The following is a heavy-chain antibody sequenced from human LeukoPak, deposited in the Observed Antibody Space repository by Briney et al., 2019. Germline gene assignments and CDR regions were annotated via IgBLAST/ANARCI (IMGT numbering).Heavy chain of an antibody. D-gene: IGHD2-15*01. Sequence: SETLSLTCTVSGGSISTSSYYWGWIRQPAGKGLEWIGRIYTSGSTNYNPSLKSRVTISVDTSKNQFSLKLSSVTAADTAVYYCARDGGPALFDYWGQGTLVTVSS. CDR3: ARDGGPALFDY. V-gene: IGHV4-61*02. CDR2: IYTSGST. J-gene: IGHJ4*02. CDR1: GGSISTSSYY.